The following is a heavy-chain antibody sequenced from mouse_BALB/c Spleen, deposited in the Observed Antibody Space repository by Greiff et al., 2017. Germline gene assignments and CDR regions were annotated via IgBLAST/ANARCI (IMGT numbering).Heavy chain of an antibody. D-gene: IGHD1-1*01. CDR3: ARGDYYYYGRDFDV. Sequence: VQLQESGAELVRPGSSVKISCKASGYAFSSYWMNWVKQRPGQGLEWIGQIYPGDGDTNYNGKFKGKATLTADKSSSTAYMQLSSLTSEDSAVYFCARGDYYYYGRDFDVWGAGTTVTVSS. CDR1: GYAFSSYW. CDR2: IYPGDGDT. J-gene: IGHJ1*01. V-gene: IGHV1-80*01.